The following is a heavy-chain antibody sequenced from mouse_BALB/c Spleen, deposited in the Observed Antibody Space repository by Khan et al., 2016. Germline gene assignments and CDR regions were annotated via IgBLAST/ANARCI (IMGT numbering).Heavy chain of an antibody. CDR2: ISYSGST. D-gene: IGHD1-1*01. Sequence: EVQLQESGPGLVKPSQSLSLTCTVTGYSITSDYAWNWIRQFPGNRLEWMGYISYSGSTSYNPSLNSRISITRDTSKNKFFLQLNSVTSEDTATYYRARSDYGDKDAMDYWGQGTSVTVSS. V-gene: IGHV3-2*02. CDR1: GYSITSDYA. J-gene: IGHJ4*01. CDR3: ARSDYGDKDAMDY.